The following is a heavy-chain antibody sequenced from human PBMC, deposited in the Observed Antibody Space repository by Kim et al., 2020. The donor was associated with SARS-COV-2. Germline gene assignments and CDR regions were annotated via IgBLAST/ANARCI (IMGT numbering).Heavy chain of an antibody. CDR3: ARHSELWFGEFSWFDP. CDR1: GGSISSSSYY. CDR2: IYYSGST. Sequence: SETLSLTCTVSGGSISSSSYYWGWIRQPPGKGLEWIGSIYYSGSTYYNPSLKSRVTISVDTSKNQFSLKLSSVTAADTAVYYCARHSELWFGEFSWFDPWGQRTLVTVSS. D-gene: IGHD3-10*01. J-gene: IGHJ5*02. V-gene: IGHV4-39*01.